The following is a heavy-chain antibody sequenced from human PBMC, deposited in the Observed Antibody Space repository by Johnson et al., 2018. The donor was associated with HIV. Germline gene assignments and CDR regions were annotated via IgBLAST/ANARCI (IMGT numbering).Heavy chain of an antibody. CDR1: GFTVSSHY. Sequence: VQLVESGGGLIQPGGSLRLSCAASGFTVSSHYMSWVRQAPGKGLEWVSVIYSGGPTYYADSVQGRFTIARDNSKNTLYLQMNSLRAEDTAVYYCARTNSGSYYHPGAFDIWGQGTMVTVSS. CDR2: IYSGGPT. D-gene: IGHD3-10*01. CDR3: ARTNSGSYYHPGAFDI. V-gene: IGHV3-53*01. J-gene: IGHJ3*02.